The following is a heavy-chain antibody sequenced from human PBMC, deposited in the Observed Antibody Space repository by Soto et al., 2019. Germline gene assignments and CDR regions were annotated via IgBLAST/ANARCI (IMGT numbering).Heavy chain of an antibody. CDR1: GFTSSSCA. J-gene: IGHJ4*02. V-gene: IGHV3-23*01. CDR3: ATPRLGTGRDFLHV. Sequence: EVQLLDSGGGLVQPGGSLRLSCVASGFTSSSCAMRWVRQAPGKGLEGVTGFSASGGSTYYADSVKGSFTIYRDNSKNTLYLQMNSLRAEDTAVYYCATPRLGTGRDFLHVWGQGTLVTVSS. CDR2: FSASGGST. D-gene: IGHD2-8*02.